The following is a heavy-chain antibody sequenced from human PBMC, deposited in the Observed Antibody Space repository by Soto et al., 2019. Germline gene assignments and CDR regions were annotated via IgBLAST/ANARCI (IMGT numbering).Heavy chain of an antibody. D-gene: IGHD3-10*01. Sequence: AXATLSVTCAGSGYSISSGYYWCCIRQPPGKGLEWIGSIYHSGSTYYNPSLKSRVTISVDTSKNQFSLKLSSVTAADTAVYYCVGSGSYYWFDPWGQGTLVTVSS. CDR3: VGSGSYYWFDP. J-gene: IGHJ5*02. CDR1: GYSISSGYY. CDR2: IYHSGST. V-gene: IGHV4-38-2*01.